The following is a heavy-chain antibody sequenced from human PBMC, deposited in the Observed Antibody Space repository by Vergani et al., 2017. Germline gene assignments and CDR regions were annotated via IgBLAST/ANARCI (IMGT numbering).Heavy chain of an antibody. CDR2: IYHTGSA. CDR1: GYSITSGYY. D-gene: IGHD2-21*02. CDR3: ARNPYCGGDCYSDAFDI. J-gene: IGHJ3*02. Sequence: QVQLLESGPGLLKPSETLSLTCSVSGYSITSGYYWGWIRQPPGRGLEWIGSIYHTGSAYYNPSLKSRVTVSVDTSMNQVSLKLSSVTAADTAVYYCARNPYCGGDCYSDAFDIWGQGTMVTVSS. V-gene: IGHV4-38-2*01.